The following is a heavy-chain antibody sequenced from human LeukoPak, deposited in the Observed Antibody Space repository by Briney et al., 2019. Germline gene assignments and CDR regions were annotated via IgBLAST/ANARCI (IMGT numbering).Heavy chain of an antibody. CDR1: GGSFSGYY. D-gene: IGHD3-10*01. CDR2: IYYSGST. CDR3: AKSSGSYYNVDFDY. J-gene: IGHJ4*02. V-gene: IGHV4-59*01. Sequence: SETLSLTCAVYGGSFSGYYWNWIRQPPGKGLEWIGYIYYSGSTNYNPSLKSRVTISIDTSKNQFSLKLSPVTAADTAVYYCAKSSGSYYNVDFDYWGQGTLVTVSS.